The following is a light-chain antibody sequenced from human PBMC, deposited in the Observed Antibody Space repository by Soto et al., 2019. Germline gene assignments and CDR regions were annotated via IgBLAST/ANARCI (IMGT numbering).Light chain of an antibody. J-gene: IGLJ1*01. Sequence: QSALTQSPSVSGATGQRVTISCTGSSSNIGAGYDVHWYQQLPGTAPKLLIFANINRPSGVPDRFSGSKSGTSASLAITGLRAEDEADYYCQSYDSSLSGYVFGTGTKVTVL. V-gene: IGLV1-40*01. CDR2: ANI. CDR3: QSYDSSLSGYV. CDR1: SSNIGAGYD.